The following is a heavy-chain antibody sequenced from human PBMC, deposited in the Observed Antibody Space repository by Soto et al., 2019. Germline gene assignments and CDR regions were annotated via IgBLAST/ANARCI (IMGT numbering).Heavy chain of an antibody. J-gene: IGHJ4*02. V-gene: IGHV3-15*07. D-gene: IGHD2-15*01. CDR3: ALLTSDY. CDR2: IKSKSDGEST. CDR1: GFSFNNAW. Sequence: GGSLRLSCAASGFSFNNAWMNWVRQVPGEGLEWAGRIKSKSDGESTEYAAPVKGRFTISRDDSKNTVYLQMNSLKTEDTAVYYCALLTSDYWGQGTLVTVSS.